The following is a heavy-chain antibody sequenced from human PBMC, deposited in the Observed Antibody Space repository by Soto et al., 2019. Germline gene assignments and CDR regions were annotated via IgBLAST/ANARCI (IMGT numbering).Heavy chain of an antibody. Sequence: QLQLQESGSGLVKPSQTLSPTGAVLGGPISVGGYPWGWFRKPPGKGLEWMGYIFHSGSTYYNPSLKSRVTISVDRSKNQFSLKLSSVTAADTAVYYCAAGGGLPRYYWGQGTLVTVSS. CDR2: IFHSGST. D-gene: IGHD5-12*01. CDR3: AAGGGLPRYY. CDR1: GGPISVGGYP. J-gene: IGHJ4*02. V-gene: IGHV4-30-2*01.